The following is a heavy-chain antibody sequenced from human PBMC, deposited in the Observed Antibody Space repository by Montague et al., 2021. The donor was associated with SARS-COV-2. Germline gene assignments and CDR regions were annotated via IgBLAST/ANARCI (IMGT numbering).Heavy chain of an antibody. J-gene: IGHJ4*02. Sequence: SETLSLTCSVSGDSFTYFYWSWIRQSPGKGLEWIGYISSTGSTNYNPSFKSRFTIPVDTSENQFSLKVTSVTAADTAMYYCARAVLYGGYAFAYFDFWGQGVLVTVSS. CDR2: ISSTGST. D-gene: IGHD5-12*01. V-gene: IGHV4-59*08. CDR1: GDSFTYFY. CDR3: ARAVLYGGYAFAYFDF.